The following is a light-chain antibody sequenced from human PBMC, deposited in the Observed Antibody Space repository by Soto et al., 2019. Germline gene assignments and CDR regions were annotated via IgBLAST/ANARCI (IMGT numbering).Light chain of an antibody. CDR3: QQSYSTPWT. CDR1: QSISSW. J-gene: IGKJ1*01. Sequence: DIQMTQSPSTLSASVGDRVTITCRASQSISSWLAWYQQKPGKAPKLLIHEASRLETGVPSRFSGSESGTGFTLTITSLQPEDFATYYCQQSYSTPWTFGQGTKVDIK. CDR2: EAS. V-gene: IGKV1-5*01.